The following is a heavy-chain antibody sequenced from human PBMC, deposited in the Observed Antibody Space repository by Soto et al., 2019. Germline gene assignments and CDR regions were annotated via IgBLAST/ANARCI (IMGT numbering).Heavy chain of an antibody. Sequence: VQLLESGGGLIQPGGSLRLSCAASGFTFSYGIHWLRQAPGKGLEWVAYISYDSSNKFYGDSVKGRFTISRDNSKNTLFLQMNSLRAADTAVYYCAKLVIGYCSGNTCDDYWGQGTLVAVSS. D-gene: IGHD2-15*01. CDR2: ISYDSSNK. CDR3: AKLVIGYCSGNTCDDY. CDR1: GFTFSYG. J-gene: IGHJ4*02. V-gene: IGHV3-30*18.